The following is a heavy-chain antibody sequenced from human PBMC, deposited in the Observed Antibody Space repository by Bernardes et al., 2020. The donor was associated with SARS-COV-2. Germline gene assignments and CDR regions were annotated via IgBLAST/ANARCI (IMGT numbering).Heavy chain of an antibody. CDR1: GGSISSTSYY. CDR2: IYYSRST. Sequence: SESLSLTCTVSGGSISSTSYYWGWLLQPPGKGLEWIGTIYYSRSTYYNPSLKSRVTISVDTSKNQFSLKLSSVTAADTALYYCAATYYYGSGSGKWFDPWGQGTLVTVSS. V-gene: IGHV4-39*01. CDR3: AATYYYGSGSGKWFDP. J-gene: IGHJ5*02. D-gene: IGHD3-10*01.